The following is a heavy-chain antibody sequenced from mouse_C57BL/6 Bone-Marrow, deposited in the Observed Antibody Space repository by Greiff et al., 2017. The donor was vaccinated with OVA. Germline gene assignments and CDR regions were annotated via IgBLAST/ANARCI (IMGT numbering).Heavy chain of an antibody. CDR2: IYPSDSET. Sequence: QVQLQQPGAELVRPGSSVKLSCKASGYTFTSYWMDWVKQRPGQGLEWIGNIYPSDSETHYNQKFKDKATLTVDKSSSTAYMQLSSLTSEDSAVYYCAREGGSPAMDYWGQGTSVTVSS. CDR3: AREGGSPAMDY. CDR1: GYTFTSYW. V-gene: IGHV1-61*01. J-gene: IGHJ4*01.